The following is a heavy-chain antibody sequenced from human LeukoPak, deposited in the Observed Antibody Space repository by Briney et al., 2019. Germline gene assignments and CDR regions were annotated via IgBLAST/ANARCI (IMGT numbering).Heavy chain of an antibody. CDR2: INPNSGGT. Sequence: GASVKVSCKASGYTFTGYYMHWVRQAPGQGLEWMGWINPNSGGTNYAQKFQGRVTMTRDTSISTAYMELSRLRSDDTAVYYCARIGSYGPNAFDIWRQGTMVTVS. CDR3: ARIGSYGPNAFDI. CDR1: GYTFTGYY. J-gene: IGHJ3*02. D-gene: IGHD1-26*01. V-gene: IGHV1-2*02.